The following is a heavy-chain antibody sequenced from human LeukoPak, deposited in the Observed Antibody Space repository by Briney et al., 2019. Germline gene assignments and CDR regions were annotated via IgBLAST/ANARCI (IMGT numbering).Heavy chain of an antibody. Sequence: SETLSLTCTVSGGSISSGDYYWSWIRQHPGKGLEWIGYIYYSGSTYYNPSLKSRVTISVDTSKNQFSLKLSSVTAADTAVYYCARAPIQLWLRHAFDIWGQGTMVTVSS. CDR3: ARAPIQLWLRHAFDI. CDR1: GGSISSGDYY. J-gene: IGHJ3*02. D-gene: IGHD5-18*01. V-gene: IGHV4-31*03. CDR2: IYYSGST.